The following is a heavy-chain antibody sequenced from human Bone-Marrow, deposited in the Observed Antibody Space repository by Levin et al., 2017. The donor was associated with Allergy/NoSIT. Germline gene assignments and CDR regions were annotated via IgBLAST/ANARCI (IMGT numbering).Heavy chain of an antibody. J-gene: IGHJ4*02. CDR3: ARTPYYFDV. CDR1: GGSIRSYY. CDR2: VYYSGNT. Sequence: SETLSLTCTVSGGSIRSYYWSWIRQPPGKGLEWIGYVYYSGNTVYNPSLKSRVTMSVDTSKNQFSLNLTSVTTTDTAVYFCARTPYYFDVWGPGRPVTVSS. V-gene: IGHV4-59*08.